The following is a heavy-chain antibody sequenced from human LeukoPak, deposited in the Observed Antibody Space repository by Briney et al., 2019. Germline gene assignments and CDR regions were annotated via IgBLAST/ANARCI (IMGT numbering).Heavy chain of an antibody. CDR1: GFTVSSNY. CDR2: IYSGGST. CDR3: ARGADTGYSSDS. Sequence: GGSLRLSCAASGFTVSSNYMSWVRQAPGKGLEWVSVIYSGGSTYYADSVKGRFTISRDNAKNTLYLQMNSLRAEDTAVYYCARGADTGYSSDSWGQGTLVTVSS. V-gene: IGHV3-53*01. J-gene: IGHJ5*02. D-gene: IGHD6-19*01.